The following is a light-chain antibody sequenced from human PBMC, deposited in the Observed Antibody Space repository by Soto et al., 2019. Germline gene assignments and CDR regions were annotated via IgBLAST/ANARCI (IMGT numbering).Light chain of an antibody. J-gene: IGKJ2*01. CDR1: QSLLQTNGYTY. Sequence: DIVMTQSPLSLPVTPGEPASISCRSSQSLLQTNGYTYLDWYLQKPGQSPQLLIYLTSIRASGVPDRFSGSGSGTEFTLKISKVEAEDVGVYYCMQSLQTPYTFGQGTKVDIK. V-gene: IGKV2-28*01. CDR3: MQSLQTPYT. CDR2: LTS.